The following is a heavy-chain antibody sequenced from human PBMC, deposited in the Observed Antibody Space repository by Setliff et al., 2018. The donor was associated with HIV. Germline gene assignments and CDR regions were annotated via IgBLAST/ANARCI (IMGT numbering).Heavy chain of an antibody. J-gene: IGHJ6*02. Sequence: GGSLRLSCAASGFTFDRFWMHWVRQAPGKGLVWVSRVNRDGSSTTYADSVKDRFTISRDNAKNTLYLQMNSLRAEDTGVYYCARDSRARGIEYGMDVWGQGTTVTVSS. D-gene: IGHD3-16*01. CDR3: ARDSRARGIEYGMDV. V-gene: IGHV3-74*01. CDR2: VNRDGSST. CDR1: GFTFDRFW.